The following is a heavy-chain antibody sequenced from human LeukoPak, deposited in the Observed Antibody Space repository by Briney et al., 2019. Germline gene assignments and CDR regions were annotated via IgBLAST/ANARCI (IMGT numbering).Heavy chain of an antibody. D-gene: IGHD2-2*01. CDR3: AKRYYCDSTSCYGFDY. CDR2: TSGNGDST. CDR1: GFTFSTYA. V-gene: IGHV3-23*01. Sequence: PGGSLRLSCAASGFTFSTYAMSWVRQAPGKGLEWVSATSGNGDSTYYADSVKGRFTISRDNSKNTLSLQMNSLGAEDTALYYCAKRYYCDSTSCYGFDYWGQGTLVTVSS. J-gene: IGHJ4*02.